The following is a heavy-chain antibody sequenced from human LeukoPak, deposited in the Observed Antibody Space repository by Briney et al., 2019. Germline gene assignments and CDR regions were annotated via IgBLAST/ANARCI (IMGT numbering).Heavy chain of an antibody. D-gene: IGHD5-12*01. CDR2: ISYDGSNK. J-gene: IGHJ4*02. CDR3: ARAATERGAINRIDY. V-gene: IGHV3-30-3*01. Sequence: PGTSLRLSCAASGFTFSTYAIHWVRQAPGKGLEWVAVISYDGSNKYYADSVKGRFTISRDNSKNTLYLQMNSLRAEDTAVYYCARAATERGAINRIDYWGQGTLVTVSS. CDR1: GFTFSTYA.